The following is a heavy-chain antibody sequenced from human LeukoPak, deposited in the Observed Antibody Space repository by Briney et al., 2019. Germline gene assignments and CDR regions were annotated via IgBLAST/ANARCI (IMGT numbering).Heavy chain of an antibody. CDR1: GFTFSSFG. CDR3: ARESGITMLRGAHTP. V-gene: IGHV3-23*01. CDR2: TSGSGGST. J-gene: IGHJ5*02. Sequence: GGTLRLSCAASGFTFSSFGMSWVRQAPGKGLEWVSGTSGSGGSTYHADSVQGRFTISRDNSKNTLYLQMNSLRAEDTAVYYCARESGITMLRGAHTPWGQGILVTVSS. D-gene: IGHD3-10*01.